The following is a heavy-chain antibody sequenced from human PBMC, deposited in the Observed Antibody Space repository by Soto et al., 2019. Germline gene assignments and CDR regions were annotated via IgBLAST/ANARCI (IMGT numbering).Heavy chain of an antibody. CDR3: ARGPSPGGFDWLWVAYYYYGMDV. CDR1: GYTFTSYD. J-gene: IGHJ6*02. CDR2: MNPNSGNP. D-gene: IGHD3-9*01. V-gene: IGHV1-8*01. Sequence: GASVKVSCKASGYTFTSYDINWVRQATGQGLEWMGWMNPNSGNPGYAQKFQGRVTMTRNTSISTAYMALSSLRSEDTAVYYCARGPSPGGFDWLWVAYYYYGMDVWGQGTTVTVSS.